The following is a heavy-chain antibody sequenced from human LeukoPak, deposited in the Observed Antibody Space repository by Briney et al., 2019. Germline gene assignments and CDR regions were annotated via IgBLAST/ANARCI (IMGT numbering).Heavy chain of an antibody. D-gene: IGHD6-19*01. CDR3: ARDAGIAVAGMVDY. CDR1: GFTFSSYA. CDR2: ISSSSSYI. Sequence: GGSLRLSCAASGFTFSSYAMSWVRQAPGKGLEWVSSISSSSSYIYYADSVKGRFTISRDNAKNSLYLQMNSLRAEDTAVYYCARDAGIAVAGMVDYWGQGTLVTVSS. J-gene: IGHJ4*02. V-gene: IGHV3-21*01.